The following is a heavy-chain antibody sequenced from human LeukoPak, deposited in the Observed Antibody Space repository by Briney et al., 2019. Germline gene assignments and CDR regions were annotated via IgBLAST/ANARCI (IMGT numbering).Heavy chain of an antibody. D-gene: IGHD2-2*01. CDR1: GFTSSSYA. J-gene: IGHJ6*02. V-gene: IGHV3-30-3*01. CDR3: ARVVVPAAMVNYYYYYGMDV. CDR2: ISYDGSNK. Sequence: PGGSLRLSCAASGFTSSSYAMHWVRQAPGKGLEWVAVISYDGSNKYYADSVKGRFTISRDNSKNTLYLQMNSLRAEDTAVYYCARVVVPAAMVNYYYYYGMDVWGQGTTVTVSS.